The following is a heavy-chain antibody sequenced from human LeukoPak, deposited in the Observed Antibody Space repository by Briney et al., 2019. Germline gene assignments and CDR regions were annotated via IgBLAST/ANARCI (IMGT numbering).Heavy chain of an antibody. CDR1: GGSISSYY. D-gene: IGHD5-24*01. CDR3: ARGGYKDADWDFDY. V-gene: IGHV4-59*01. Sequence: SETLSLTCTVSGGSISSYYWSWIRQPPGKGLEWIGYIYYSGSTNYNPSLKSRVTISVDTSKNQFSLKLSSVTAADTAVYYCARGGYKDADWDFDYWGQGTLVTVSS. CDR2: IYYSGST. J-gene: IGHJ4*02.